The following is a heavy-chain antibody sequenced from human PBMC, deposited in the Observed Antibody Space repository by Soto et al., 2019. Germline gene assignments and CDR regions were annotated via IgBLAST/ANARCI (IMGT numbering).Heavy chain of an antibody. CDR1: GAVVTSGENY. Sequence: PSETLSLTCSVSGAVVTSGENYWSWVRQPPGKGLEWLGYIYDSGVTSYTPALKSRVTLSLDRPNNQVSLKLRSVTAADTAVYFCVRDLDHGYTRNVWGQGTVVTVSS. CDR3: VRDLDHGYTRNV. V-gene: IGHV4-30-4*08. J-gene: IGHJ3*01. CDR2: IYDSGVT. D-gene: IGHD5-18*01.